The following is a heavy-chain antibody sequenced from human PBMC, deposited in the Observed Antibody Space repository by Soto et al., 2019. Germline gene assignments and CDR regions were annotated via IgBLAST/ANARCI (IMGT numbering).Heavy chain of an antibody. CDR1: GFTFSSYS. CDR2: ISSSSST. D-gene: IGHD5-18*01. CDR3: AKDKIQLWSRYGMDV. Sequence: GGSLRLSCAASGFTFSSYSMNWVRQAPGKGLEWVSSISSSSSTTYADSVKGRFTISRDNAKNTLYLQMNSLRAEDTAVYYCAKDKIQLWSRYGMDVWGQGTTVTVSS. V-gene: IGHV3-21*04. J-gene: IGHJ6*02.